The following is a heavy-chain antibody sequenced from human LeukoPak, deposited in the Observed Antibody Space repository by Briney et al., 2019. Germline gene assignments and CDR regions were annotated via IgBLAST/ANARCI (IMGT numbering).Heavy chain of an antibody. J-gene: IGHJ4*02. Sequence: SGKASGGTFSSYAISWVRQAPGKGLEWVSAISGSGGSTYYADSVKGRFTISRDNSKYTLYLQMNSLRAEDTAVYYCAKDVRRIAATGPLDYWGQGTLVTVSS. CDR1: GGTFSSYA. V-gene: IGHV3-23*01. D-gene: IGHD6-13*01. CDR2: ISGSGGST. CDR3: AKDVRRIAATGPLDY.